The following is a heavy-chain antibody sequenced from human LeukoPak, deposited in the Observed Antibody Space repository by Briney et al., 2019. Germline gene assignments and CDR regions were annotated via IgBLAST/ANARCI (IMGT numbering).Heavy chain of an antibody. V-gene: IGHV3-23*01. CDR3: AKDRIAAAGTYYFDY. CDR1: GFPFSSNA. D-gene: IGHD6-13*01. CDR2: ISGSGGST. J-gene: IGHJ4*02. Sequence: GGSLRLSLAASGFPFSSNAMSWVRQAPGKGLEWVSAISGSGGSTYYADSVKGRFTISRDNSKNTLYLQMNSLRAEDTAVYYCAKDRIAAAGTYYFDYWGQGTLVTVSS.